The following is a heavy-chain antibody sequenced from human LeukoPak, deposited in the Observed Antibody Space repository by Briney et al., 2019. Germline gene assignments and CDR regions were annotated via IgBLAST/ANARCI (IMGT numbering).Heavy chain of an antibody. V-gene: IGHV3-21*01. J-gene: IGHJ3*02. D-gene: IGHD3-22*01. CDR2: ISSSSSYI. CDR3: ARVNGGSMIVVAPTIGAFDI. Sequence: KPGGSLRLSCSASGFTFSSYSMNWVRQAPGKGLEWVSSISSSSSYIYYADSVKGRFTISRDNAKNSLYLQMNSLRAEDTAVYYCARVNGGSMIVVAPTIGAFDIWGQGTMVTVSS. CDR1: GFTFSSYS.